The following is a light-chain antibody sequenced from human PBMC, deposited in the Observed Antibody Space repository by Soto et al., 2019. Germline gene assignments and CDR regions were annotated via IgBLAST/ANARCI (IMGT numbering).Light chain of an antibody. J-gene: IGKJ1*01. CDR1: QGISNY. CDR2: AAP. CDR3: QKYNSAPRT. V-gene: IGKV1-27*01. Sequence: DIQMTQSPSSLSASVGDRVTITCRASQGISNYLAWYQQKPGKVPKLLIYAAPTLQSGVPSRFSGSGSGTGFTLTISSLQPEDVATYYCQKYNSAPRTFGQGTKVDIK.